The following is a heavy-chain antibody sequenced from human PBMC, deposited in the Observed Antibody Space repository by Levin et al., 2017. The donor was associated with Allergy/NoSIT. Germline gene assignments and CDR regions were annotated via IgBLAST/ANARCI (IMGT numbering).Heavy chain of an antibody. J-gene: IGHJ4*02. Sequence: GGSLRLSCQASGYSFTSYWFGWVRQRPGKGLEWMGLIFPSDSDTRVIPSFQGQIIMSVDKSINTAYLQWSRLKASDSAIYYCARRDSDGSNSFDYWGQGTLVTVSS. V-gene: IGHV5-51*01. D-gene: IGHD4-23*01. CDR2: IFPSDSDT. CDR1: GYSFTSYW. CDR3: ARRDSDGSNSFDY.